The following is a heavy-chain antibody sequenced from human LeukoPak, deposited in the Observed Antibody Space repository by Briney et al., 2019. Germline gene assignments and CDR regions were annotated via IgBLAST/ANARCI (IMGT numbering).Heavy chain of an antibody. J-gene: IGHJ3*01. Sequence: GGSLRLSCAASGFTFNAYHMNWVRQAPGKGLEWLAYISSGSSTIYYADSVKGRFTISRDNAKNSLYLQMNSLRAEDTAVYYCARDGGYCSSTNCYLGVWGQGTMVTVSS. CDR2: ISSGSSTI. CDR3: ARDGGYCSSTNCYLGV. CDR1: GFTFNAYH. V-gene: IGHV3-48*01. D-gene: IGHD2-2*01.